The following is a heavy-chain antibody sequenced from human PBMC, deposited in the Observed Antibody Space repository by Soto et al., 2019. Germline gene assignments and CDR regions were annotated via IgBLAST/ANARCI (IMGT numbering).Heavy chain of an antibody. Sequence: PGGSLRLSFAASGFTFSGSAMHWVRQASGKGLEWVVRIRSKANSYATAYAASVKCRFTISRHDSKNTAYLQMNSLKTEDTAVYYCTRTHSGGRLIAVAGQDSWVYYGMYXWGQGTPVTVS. CDR2: IRSKANSYAT. D-gene: IGHD6-19*01. J-gene: IGHJ6*02. CDR1: GFTFSGSA. CDR3: TRTHSGGRLIAVAGQDSWVYYGMYX. V-gene: IGHV3-73*01.